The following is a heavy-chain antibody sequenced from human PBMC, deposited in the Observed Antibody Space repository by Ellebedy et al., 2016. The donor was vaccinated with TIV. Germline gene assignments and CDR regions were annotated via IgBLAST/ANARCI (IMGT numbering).Heavy chain of an antibody. V-gene: IGHV1-18*01. CDR3: ARSGYCSSTSCYAVRSYYYGMDV. CDR1: GYTFTSYG. D-gene: IGHD2-2*01. CDR2: ISAYNGNT. J-gene: IGHJ6*02. Sequence: AASVKVSCKASGYTFTSYGISWVRQAPGQGLEWMGWISAYNGNTNYAQKLQGRVPMTTDTSTSTAYLELRSLRSDDKAVYYCARSGYCSSTSCYAVRSYYYGMDVWGQGTTVTVSS.